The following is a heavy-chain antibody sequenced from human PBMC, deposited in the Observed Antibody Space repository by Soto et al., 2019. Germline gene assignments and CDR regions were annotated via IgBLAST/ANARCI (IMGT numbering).Heavy chain of an antibody. CDR1: GDSISSGANY. V-gene: IGHV4-30-4*01. CDR2: IYYSGST. CDR3: ERVDILTVHGCMDV. D-gene: IGHD3-9*01. J-gene: IGHJ6*02. Sequence: SSETLSLTFTVSGDSISSGANYWSCIRQPPWKGLEWIWYIYYSGSTYYNPTLKSRFTISVDRSKNLFSMKLSSVTAADTAVYYSERVDILTVHGCMDVWGQGTTVPVYS.